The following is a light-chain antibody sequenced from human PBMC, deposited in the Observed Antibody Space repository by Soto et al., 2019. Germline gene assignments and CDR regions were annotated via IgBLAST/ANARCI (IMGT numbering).Light chain of an antibody. V-gene: IGKV1-5*03. CDR1: QSISSW. Sequence: DIQMTQSPSTLSASVGDRVTITCRASQSISSWLAWYQQKPGKAPKLLISKASSLESGVPSRFSGSGSGAELPLTISSLQPDDFATYYRQQYNSSPTFGQGTKVEIK. J-gene: IGKJ1*01. CDR3: QQYNSSPT. CDR2: KAS.